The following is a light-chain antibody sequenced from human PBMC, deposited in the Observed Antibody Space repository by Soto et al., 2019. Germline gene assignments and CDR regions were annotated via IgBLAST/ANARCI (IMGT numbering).Light chain of an antibody. CDR2: EVT. V-gene: IGLV2-14*01. J-gene: IGLJ3*02. CDR1: SSDVGGYRY. Sequence: QSALTQPASVSGSPGQSITISCTGTSSDVGGYRYVSWYQQHPGKAPKLMIYEVTNRPSGVSNRFSGSKSGNTASLTISGLQAEDEADYYCSSYTTSSTYWVFGGGTKLTVL. CDR3: SSYTTSSTYWV.